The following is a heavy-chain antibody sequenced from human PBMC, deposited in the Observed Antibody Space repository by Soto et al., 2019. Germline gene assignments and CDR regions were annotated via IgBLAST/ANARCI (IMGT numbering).Heavy chain of an antibody. CDR3: TTTVNIPQTS. J-gene: IGHJ5*02. CDR2: INGDGSST. Sequence: GGSLRLSCAASGLTFSVSWMHWVRQAPGKGLMWVSRINGDGSSTAYAESVKGRFTISRDNAKNTLYLQMSSLRAEDTAVYYCTTTVNIPQTSWGQGTLVTVSS. CDR1: GLTFSVSW. V-gene: IGHV3-74*01. D-gene: IGHD1-1*01.